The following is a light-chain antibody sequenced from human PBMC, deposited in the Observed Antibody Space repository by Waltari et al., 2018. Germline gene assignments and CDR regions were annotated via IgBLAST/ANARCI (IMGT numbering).Light chain of an antibody. CDR1: NSDIENYDL. V-gene: IGLV2-23*02. CDR3: CSYAGVSTFV. CDR2: EVI. J-gene: IGLJ1*01. Sequence: QSALTQLTPVSGSPGQSGTISCTGTNSDIENYDLVSGYQQHPRKAPNLMIYEVIKRPSVVSHLFSCSTATNTSSLTISVLPPEDEAHYCCCSYAGVSTFVVGTGTNVTVL.